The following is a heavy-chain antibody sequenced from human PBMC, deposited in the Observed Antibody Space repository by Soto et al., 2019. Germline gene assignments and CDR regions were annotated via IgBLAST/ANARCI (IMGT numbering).Heavy chain of an antibody. J-gene: IGHJ4*02. V-gene: IGHV3-9*01. D-gene: IGHD5-12*01. CDR1: GFTFDDYA. Sequence: GGSLRLSCAASGFTFDDYAMHWVRQAPGKGLEWVSGISWNSGSIGYADSVKGRFTISRDNAKNSLYLQTNSLRSEDTALYYCAKDMGYDLSPLGYFDYWGQGTLVTVSS. CDR2: ISWNSGSI. CDR3: AKDMGYDLSPLGYFDY.